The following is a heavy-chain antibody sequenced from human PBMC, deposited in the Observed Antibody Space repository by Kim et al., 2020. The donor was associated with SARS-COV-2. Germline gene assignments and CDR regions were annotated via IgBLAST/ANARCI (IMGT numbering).Heavy chain of an antibody. CDR3: ARSDGGWFGDLFYFDY. CDR2: IYYSGST. CDR1: GGSISSYY. Sequence: SETLSLTCTVSGGSISSYYWSWIRQPPGKGLEWIGYIYYSGSTNYNPSLKSRVTISVDTSKNQFSLKLSSVTAADTAVYYCARSDGGWFGDLFYFDYWGQGTLVTVSS. J-gene: IGHJ4*02. V-gene: IGHV4-59*01. D-gene: IGHD3-10*01.